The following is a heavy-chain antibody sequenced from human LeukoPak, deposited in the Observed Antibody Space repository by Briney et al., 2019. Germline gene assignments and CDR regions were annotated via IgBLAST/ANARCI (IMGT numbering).Heavy chain of an antibody. J-gene: IGHJ5*02. V-gene: IGHV5-51*01. D-gene: IGHD1-20*01. CDR1: GYSFTDYW. CDR2: IWPGDSRT. CDR3: ARRAQGPNWNDGNWFDP. Sequence: GESLTISYRGSGYSFTDYWVAWVRHMPGKGLEWMGFIWPGDSRTRYSPSCPGQVTMSVDKSINTAYLQWSSLEASDTAVYYCARRAQGPNWNDGNWFDPWGQGTLVTV.